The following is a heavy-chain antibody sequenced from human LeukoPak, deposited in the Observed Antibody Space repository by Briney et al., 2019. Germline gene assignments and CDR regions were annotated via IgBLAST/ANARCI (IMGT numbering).Heavy chain of an antibody. Sequence: ASVKVSCKASGNTFTNNGISWVRQAPGQGPEWMGIINPRGGSTDYAQKFQGRVTMTSDTSTSTVYMELKSLRSEDTAVYFCARVGATGATADNWGQGTLVTVSS. CDR1: GNTFTNNG. CDR2: INPRGGST. CDR3: ARVGATGATADN. V-gene: IGHV1-46*01. J-gene: IGHJ4*02. D-gene: IGHD2-21*02.